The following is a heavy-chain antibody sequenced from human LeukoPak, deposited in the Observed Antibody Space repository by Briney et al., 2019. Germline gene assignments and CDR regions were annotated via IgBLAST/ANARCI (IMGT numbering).Heavy chain of an antibody. CDR2: IKQDGSEK. J-gene: IGHJ6*02. CDR1: GFTFSSYW. V-gene: IGHV3-7*01. D-gene: IGHD3-10*01. CDR3: ARVSGAYYYGMDV. Sequence: PGGSLRLSCAASGFTFSSYWMSWVRQAPGKGLEWVASIKQDGSEKYYVDSVKGRFTISRDNAKNSLYLQMNSLRAEDTAVYYCARVSGAYYYGMDVWGQGTTVTVSS.